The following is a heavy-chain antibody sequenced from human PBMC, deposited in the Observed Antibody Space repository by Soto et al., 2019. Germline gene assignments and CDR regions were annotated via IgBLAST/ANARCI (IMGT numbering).Heavy chain of an antibody. CDR3: ATMGTPVTGLYYFDY. D-gene: IGHD4-17*01. V-gene: IGHV4-30-4*01. CDR2: ISYSGTT. Sequence: QVQLQESGPGLVKPSQTLSLTCTVSGGSISSGNYYWSWIRQPPGKGLEWIGFISYSGTTHYSASLRSRVSISVATSKNQFSLDLSSVTAADTAVYYSATMGTPVTGLYYFDYWGQGTLVTVSS. CDR1: GGSISSGNYY. J-gene: IGHJ4*02.